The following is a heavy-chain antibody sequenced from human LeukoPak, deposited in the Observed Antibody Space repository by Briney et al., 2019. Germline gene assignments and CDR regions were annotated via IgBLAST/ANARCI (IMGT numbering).Heavy chain of an antibody. V-gene: IGHV4-59*08. Sequence: SETLSLTCTVSGGSISSYYWSWIRQPPGKGLEWIGSIYHSGSTYYNPSLKSRVTISVDTSKNQFSLKLSSVTAADTAVYYCARHITIFGVVPNWFDPWGQGTLVTVSS. CDR3: ARHITIFGVVPNWFDP. CDR2: IYHSGST. CDR1: GGSISSYY. J-gene: IGHJ5*02. D-gene: IGHD3-3*01.